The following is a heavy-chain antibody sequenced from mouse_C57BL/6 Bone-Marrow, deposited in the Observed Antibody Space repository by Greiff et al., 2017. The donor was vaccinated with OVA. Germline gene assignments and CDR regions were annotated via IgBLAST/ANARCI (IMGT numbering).Heavy chain of an antibody. J-gene: IGHJ2*01. CDR1: GYTFTSYW. D-gene: IGHD1-1*01. Sequence: QVQLQQPGAELVKPGASVKLSCKASGYTFTSYWMHWVKQRPGRGLEWIGRIDPKSGGTKYNEKFKSKATLTVDKPSSTAYMQLSSLTSEDSAVYYCARWGYYGSSYYFDYWGQGTTLTVSS. V-gene: IGHV1-72*01. CDR3: ARWGYYGSSYYFDY. CDR2: IDPKSGGT.